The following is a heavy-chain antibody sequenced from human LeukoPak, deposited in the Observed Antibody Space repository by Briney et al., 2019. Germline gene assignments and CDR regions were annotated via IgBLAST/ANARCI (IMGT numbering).Heavy chain of an antibody. D-gene: IGHD3-10*01. V-gene: IGHV4-31*03. CDR2: IYYSGST. CDR1: GGSISSGGYY. Sequence: PSETLSLTCTVSGGSISSGGYYWSWLRQHPGKGLEWIGYIYYSGSTYYNPSLKSRVTISVDTSKNQFSLKLSSVTAADTAVYYCARVHGSGTGFDDAFDIWGQGTMVTVSS. CDR3: ARVHGSGTGFDDAFDI. J-gene: IGHJ3*02.